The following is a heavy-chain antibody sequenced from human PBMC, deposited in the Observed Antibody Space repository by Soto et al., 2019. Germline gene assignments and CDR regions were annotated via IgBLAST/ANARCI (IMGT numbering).Heavy chain of an antibody. CDR3: ARRSGGSCYDV. V-gene: IGHV4-34*01. Sequence: SETLSLTCAVYGGSFSGYYWSWIRQPPGKGLEWIGEINHSGSTNYNPSLKSRVTISVDTSKNQFSLKLSSVTAADTAVYYCARRSGGSCYDVWGQGTTVTVSS. D-gene: IGHD2-15*01. CDR1: GGSFSGYY. CDR2: INHSGST. J-gene: IGHJ6*02.